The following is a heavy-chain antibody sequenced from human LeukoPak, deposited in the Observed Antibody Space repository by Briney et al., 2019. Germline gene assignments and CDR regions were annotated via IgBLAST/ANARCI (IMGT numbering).Heavy chain of an antibody. D-gene: IGHD3-22*01. CDR3: AKGTGGYYGPFDS. CDR1: GFTFDGFA. V-gene: IGHV3-9*01. CDR2: INWNSGSI. Sequence: GRSLRLSCAASGFTFDGFALFWVRQAPGKGLEYVSGINWNSGSIDYADSVKGQFTTSRDNAKSSLYLQMNSLRVEDTAVYYCAKGTGGYYGPFDSWGQGTLVTVSS. J-gene: IGHJ4*02.